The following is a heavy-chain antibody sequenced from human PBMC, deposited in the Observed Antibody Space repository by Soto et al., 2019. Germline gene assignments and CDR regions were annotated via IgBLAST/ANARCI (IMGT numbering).Heavy chain of an antibody. J-gene: IGHJ6*02. D-gene: IGHD6-13*01. CDR3: ARDLLLSTAGAGKYQNYYDAMDV. CDR2: INAGNGKT. CDR1: GFTFTSSS. Sequence: QVGLVQSGAEVKRPGASVKVSCETFGFTFTSSSIHWVRQAPGQGVEWMGWINAGNGKTEYSPKFRGRITITRDTAANTGYMEVSYLRSYDKAVHFCARDLLLSTAGAGKYQNYYDAMDVWGQWTTVIVSS. V-gene: IGHV1-3*01.